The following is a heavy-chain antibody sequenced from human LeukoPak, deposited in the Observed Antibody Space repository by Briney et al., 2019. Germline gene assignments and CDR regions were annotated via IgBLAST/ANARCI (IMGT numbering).Heavy chain of an antibody. CDR1: GGSISSSSYY. J-gene: IGHJ4*02. D-gene: IGHD5-18*01. V-gene: IGHV4-39*01. CDR2: IYYSGST. CDR3: ARHGGYSYVILYFDY. Sequence: PSETLSLTCTVSGGSISSSSYYWGWIRQPPGKGLEWIGSIYYSGSTYYNPSLKSRVTISVDTSKNQFSLKLSSVTAADTAVYYCARHGGYSYVILYFDYWGQGTLVTVSS.